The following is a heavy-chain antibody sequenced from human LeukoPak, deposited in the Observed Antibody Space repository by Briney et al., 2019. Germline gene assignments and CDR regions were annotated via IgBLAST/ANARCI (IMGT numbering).Heavy chain of an antibody. Sequence: SVKVSCKASGGRFNSYAMSWVGQAPGQGREWMGGIIPNFGTANYAQKFQGRVTITADESTSTAYMELSSLRSEDTAVYYCARDAVYCSSTSCSTQGYYYYMDVWGKGTTVTVSS. D-gene: IGHD2-2*02. V-gene: IGHV1-69*13. CDR3: ARDAVYCSSTSCSTQGYYYYMDV. CDR1: GGRFNSYA. J-gene: IGHJ6*03. CDR2: IIPNFGTA.